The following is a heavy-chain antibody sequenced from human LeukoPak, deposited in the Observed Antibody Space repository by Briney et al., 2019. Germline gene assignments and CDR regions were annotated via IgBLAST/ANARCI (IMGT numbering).Heavy chain of an antibody. CDR2: IKQGGSEI. J-gene: IGHJ4*02. D-gene: IGHD4-11*01. Sequence: GGSLTLSCSASGLKFSRFWMSWVRQAPGKELDYVALIKQGGSEIFHMDSVKGRFPMSRDDATKSLYLQMNSLRVEDTALYYWARDRESESDSEGDYWGQGTLVTVSS. CDR3: ARDRESESDSEGDY. V-gene: IGHV3-7*01. CDR1: GLKFSRFW.